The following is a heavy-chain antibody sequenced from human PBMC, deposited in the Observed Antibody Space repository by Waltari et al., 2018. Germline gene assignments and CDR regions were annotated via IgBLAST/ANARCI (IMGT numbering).Heavy chain of an antibody. CDR2: INHRGST. J-gene: IGHJ4*02. CDR1: GGSFSGYY. V-gene: IGHV4-34*01. Sequence: QVQLQQWGAGLLKPSETLSLTCAVYGGSFSGYYWSWIRQPPGKGLEWIGEINHRGSTDYNPSRKGRVTISVDTSKNQCSLKLSSVTAADTAGDYCARGRLVLGYFDYWGQGTLVTVSS. D-gene: IGHD3-9*01. CDR3: ARGRLVLGYFDY.